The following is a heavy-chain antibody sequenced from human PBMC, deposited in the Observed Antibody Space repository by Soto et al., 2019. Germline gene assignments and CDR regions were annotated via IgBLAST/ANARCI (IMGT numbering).Heavy chain of an antibody. Sequence: QVLLQESGPGLVKPSETLSLTCTVSGGSISGHYWSWIRQPPGQGLEWVGYISYTGSTNYNPSLKSRATIAADTSKNLFSLRLRSVTAADTAIYYCARDPDWTNKYYMDVWGKGTTVTVSS. CDR3: ARDPDWTNKYYMDV. D-gene: IGHD1-1*01. J-gene: IGHJ6*03. CDR2: ISYTGST. V-gene: IGHV4-59*11. CDR1: GGSISGHY.